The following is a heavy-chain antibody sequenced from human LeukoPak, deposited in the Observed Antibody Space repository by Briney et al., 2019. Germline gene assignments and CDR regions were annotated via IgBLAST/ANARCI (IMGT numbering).Heavy chain of an antibody. CDR3: ARGGRGSAAVVAPRSFDI. CDR2: IFTGGNS. CDR1: GFTVSSIH. J-gene: IGHJ3*02. D-gene: IGHD3-22*01. Sequence: GGSLRLSCAASGFTVSSIHMVWVRQAPGKGLEWVSVIFTGGNSYYADSVKGRFIISRDISKNTLYLQMNSLRAEDSALYYCARGGRGSAAVVAPRSFDIWGQGTMVTVSS. V-gene: IGHV3-53*01.